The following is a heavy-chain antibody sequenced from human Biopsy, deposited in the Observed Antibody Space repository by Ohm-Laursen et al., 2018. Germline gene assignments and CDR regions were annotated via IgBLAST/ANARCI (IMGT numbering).Heavy chain of an antibody. CDR1: GDSISSYY. D-gene: IGHD3-22*01. J-gene: IGHJ2*01. V-gene: IGHV4-59*01. CDR3: ARDRGYYSDRTVPGYFDP. CDR2: VYYTGST. Sequence: SQTLSLTCTVSGDSISSYYWSWIRQPPGEGLQWIGYVYYTGSTDYNPSLQSRVTISVDTSKNHFSLRLRSVTPADTAIYYCARDRGYYSDRTVPGYFDPWGRGTLVTVSS.